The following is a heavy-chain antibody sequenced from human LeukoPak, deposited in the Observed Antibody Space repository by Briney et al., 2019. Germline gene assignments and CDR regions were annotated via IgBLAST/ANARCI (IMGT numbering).Heavy chain of an antibody. J-gene: IGHJ4*01. D-gene: IGHD1-26*01. CDR3: ARRSFRSYSYYFDY. CDR1: GGSVSSGSYY. Sequence: PETPCLTCTVSGGSVSSGSYYWSWIRQPPGKGLEWIGYIYYSGSTNYNPSLKSRDTISVDTSKNQFSLKLSSVTAADTAVYYCARRSFRSYSYYFDYWGHGTLGPVSS. V-gene: IGHV4-61*01. CDR2: IYYSGST.